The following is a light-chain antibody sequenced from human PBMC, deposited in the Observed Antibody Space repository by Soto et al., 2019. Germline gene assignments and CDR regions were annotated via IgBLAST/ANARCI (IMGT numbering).Light chain of an antibody. CDR1: QSVSSN. CDR3: QQYKKWPRT. Sequence: EIVMTPSPATLSVSPGETLTHPCXASQSVSSNFAWYQQKPGQAPRLLIYDASTRATGIPARFSGSGSGTEFTLTISSLQSEDFAVYYCQQYKKWPRTFGHGTKVDIK. CDR2: DAS. V-gene: IGKV3-15*01. J-gene: IGKJ1*01.